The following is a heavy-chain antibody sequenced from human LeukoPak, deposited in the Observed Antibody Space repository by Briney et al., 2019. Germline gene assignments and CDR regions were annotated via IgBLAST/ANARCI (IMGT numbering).Heavy chain of an antibody. V-gene: IGHV4-34*01. Sequence: PWETLSLTCAVYGGSFSGYYWSWIRQPPGKGLEWIGEINHSGSTNYNPSLKSRVTISVDTSKNQFSLKLSSVTAADTAVYYCARGRVGYWGQGTLVTVSS. CDR2: INHSGST. D-gene: IGHD1-26*01. J-gene: IGHJ4*02. CDR3: ARGRVGY. CDR1: GGSFSGYY.